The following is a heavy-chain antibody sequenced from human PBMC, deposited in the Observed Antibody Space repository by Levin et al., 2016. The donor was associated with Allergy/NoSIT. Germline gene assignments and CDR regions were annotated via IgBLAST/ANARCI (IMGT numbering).Heavy chain of an antibody. CDR2: IWYDGSNK. J-gene: IGHJ6*02. D-gene: IGHD2-8*01. Sequence: GESLKISCAASGFTFSSYGMHWVRQAPGKGLEWVAVIWYDGSNKYYADSVKGRFTISRDNSKNTLYLQMNSLRAEDTAVYYCARRGMVYAIGYYYYGMDVWGQGTTVTVSS. CDR3: ARRGMVYAIGYYYYGMDV. CDR1: GFTFSSYG. V-gene: IGHV3-33*01.